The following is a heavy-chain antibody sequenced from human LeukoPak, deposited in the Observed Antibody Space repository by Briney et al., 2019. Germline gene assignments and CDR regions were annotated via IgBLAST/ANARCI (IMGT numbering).Heavy chain of an antibody. CDR3: ARHFSGAAAPLPFDY. D-gene: IGHD6-13*01. CDR1: GGSISSSSYY. Sequence: SETLSLTCTVSGGSISSSSYYWGWIRQPPGKGLEWIGSIYYSGSTYYNPSLKSRVTISVDTSKNQFSLKLSSVTAADTAVYYCARHFSGAAAPLPFDYWGQGTLVTVSS. V-gene: IGHV4-39*01. J-gene: IGHJ4*02. CDR2: IYYSGST.